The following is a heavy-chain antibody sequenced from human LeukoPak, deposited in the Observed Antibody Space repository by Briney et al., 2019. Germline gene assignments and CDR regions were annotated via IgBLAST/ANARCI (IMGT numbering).Heavy chain of an antibody. CDR3: ASFFGGSGSYYSIDAFDI. D-gene: IGHD3-10*01. CDR2: IYPSDSDT. V-gene: IGHV5-51*01. CDR1: GYSFTSYW. Sequence: GESLKISCKGSGYSFTSYWIGWVRQMPGKGLEWMGIIYPSDSDTRYSPSFQGQVTISADKSISTAYLQWSSLKASDTAMYYCASFFGGSGSYYSIDAFDIWGQGAMVTVSS. J-gene: IGHJ3*02.